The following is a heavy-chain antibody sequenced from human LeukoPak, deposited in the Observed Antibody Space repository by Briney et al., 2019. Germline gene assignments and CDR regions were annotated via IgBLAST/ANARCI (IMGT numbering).Heavy chain of an antibody. CDR1: GVPISSSNSY. J-gene: IGHJ4*02. CDR3: ARGPMRYFEWPTGGFDY. V-gene: IGHV4-39*01. Sequence: SETLSLTCTVSGVPISSSNSYWGWIRQPPGKGLEWIVSIYYSGNTYYNASLKSQVSISIDTSKNQFSLKLSSVTAADTAVYYCARGPMRYFEWPTGGFDYWGQGTLVTGSS. D-gene: IGHD3-9*01. CDR2: IYYSGNT.